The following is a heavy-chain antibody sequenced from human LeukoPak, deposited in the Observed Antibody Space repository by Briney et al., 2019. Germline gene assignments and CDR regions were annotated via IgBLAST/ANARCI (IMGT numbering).Heavy chain of an antibody. D-gene: IGHD5-24*01. CDR3: TRDRRDGYNYVDI. CDR2: ISYSGST. J-gene: IGHJ4*02. V-gene: IGHV4-59*11. CDR1: GGSISSHY. Sequence: SETLSLTCTVSGGSISSHYWSWVRQPPGKGLEWVGYISYSGSTNYNPSLKRRVTMSVDPSKNQFSLKLSSVTAADTAVYYCTRDRRDGYNYVDIWGQGTLVTVSS.